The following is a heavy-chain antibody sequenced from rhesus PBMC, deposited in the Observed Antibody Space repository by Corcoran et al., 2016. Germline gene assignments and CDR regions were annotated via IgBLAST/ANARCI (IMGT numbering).Heavy chain of an antibody. Sequence: QVLLQESGPGLVKPSETLSRTCTVSAGSMSSNYWSWIRQSPGKGLEWIGYIHGGSGSTSSNPSLKSRVTFSRDTSKNQFSLKLTSVTAADTAVYYCARLVAGSGLDSWGQGVVVTVSS. CDR2: IHGGSGST. CDR3: ARLVAGSGLDS. D-gene: IGHD6-37*01. J-gene: IGHJ6*01. CDR1: AGSMSSNY. V-gene: IGHV4-147*01.